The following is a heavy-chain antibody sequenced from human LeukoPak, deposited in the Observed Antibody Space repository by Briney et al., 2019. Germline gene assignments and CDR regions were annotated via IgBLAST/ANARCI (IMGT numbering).Heavy chain of an antibody. J-gene: IGHJ4*02. D-gene: IGHD3-10*01. Sequence: SETLSLTCTVSGGPISSGDYYWSWIRQPAGKGLEWIGRIYTSGGTNYNPSLKSRVTISADTSKNQFSLKLSSVTAADTAVYYCARGGFGESLESYWGQGTLVTVSS. V-gene: IGHV4-61*02. CDR2: IYTSGGT. CDR3: ARGGFGESLESY. CDR1: GGPISSGDYY.